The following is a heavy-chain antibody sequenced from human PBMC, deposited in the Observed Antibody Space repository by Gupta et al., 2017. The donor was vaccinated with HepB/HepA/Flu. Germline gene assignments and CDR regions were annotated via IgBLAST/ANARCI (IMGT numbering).Heavy chain of an antibody. D-gene: IGHD3-10*01. V-gene: IGHV3-30-3*01. CDR3: ARDRRITMVRGGMDV. Sequence: QVQLVESGGGVVQPGRSLRLSCAASGFTFSSYAMHWVRQAPGKGLEWVAVISYDGSNKYYADSVKGRFTISRDNSKNTLYLQMNSLRAEDTAVYYCARDRRITMVRGGMDVWGQGTTVTVSS. CDR2: ISYDGSNK. J-gene: IGHJ6*02. CDR1: GFTFSSYA.